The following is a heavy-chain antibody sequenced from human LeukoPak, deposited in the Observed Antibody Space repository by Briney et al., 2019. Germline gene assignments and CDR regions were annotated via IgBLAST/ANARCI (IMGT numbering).Heavy chain of an antibody. V-gene: IGHV3-74*01. CDR2: INSDGSST. J-gene: IGHJ6*02. Sequence: QTGGSLRFSCAASGFTFSSYWMHWVRQAPGKGLVWVSRINSDGSSTSYADSVKGRFTISRDNAKNTLYLQMNSLRAEDTAVYYCARAVTTSVYYYYGMDVWGQGTTVTVSS. CDR1: GFTFSSYW. CDR3: ARAVTTSVYYYYGMDV. D-gene: IGHD4-17*01.